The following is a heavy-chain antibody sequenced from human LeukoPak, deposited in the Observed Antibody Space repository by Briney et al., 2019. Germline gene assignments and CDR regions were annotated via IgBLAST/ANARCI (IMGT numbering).Heavy chain of an antibody. D-gene: IGHD6-19*01. CDR3: ARAVASNWFDP. V-gene: IGHV3-7*01. CDR1: GFTFSSYW. J-gene: IGHJ5*02. CDR2: IKQDGSEK. Sequence: GGSLRLSCAASGFTFSSYWMSWVRQAPGKGLEWVANIKQDGSEKYYVDSVKGRFAISRDNAKNSLYLQMNSLRAEDTAVYFCARAVASNWFDPWGQGTLVTVSS.